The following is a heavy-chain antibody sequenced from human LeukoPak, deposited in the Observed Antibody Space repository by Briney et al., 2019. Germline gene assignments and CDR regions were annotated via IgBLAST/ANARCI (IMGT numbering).Heavy chain of an antibody. Sequence: GGSLRLSCAASGFSFSTYSMNWVRQAPGKGLEWVSFISGSSSPIYYADSVKGRFTISRDNAKNSLLLQMNSLRDEDTALYYCARENGDGYRPFDYWGQGTLVTVPS. V-gene: IGHV3-48*02. CDR1: GFSFSTYS. CDR2: ISGSSSPI. CDR3: ARENGDGYRPFDY. J-gene: IGHJ4*02. D-gene: IGHD5-24*01.